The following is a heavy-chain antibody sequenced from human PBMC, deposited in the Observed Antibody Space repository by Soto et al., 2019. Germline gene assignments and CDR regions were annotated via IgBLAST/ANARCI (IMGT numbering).Heavy chain of an antibody. J-gene: IGHJ6*03. D-gene: IGHD6-13*01. Sequence: GGSLRLSCTASGFTVSSYAMTWVRQAPGKGLEWVSSFSDGGDSTYYADSVKGRFTISRDNSKNTLYLQMNSLRAEDTAVYYCAKGLRIGAANHYYYMDVWGKGTKVTVSS. CDR3: AKGLRIGAANHYYYMDV. CDR1: GFTVSSYA. CDR2: FSDGGDST. V-gene: IGHV3-23*01.